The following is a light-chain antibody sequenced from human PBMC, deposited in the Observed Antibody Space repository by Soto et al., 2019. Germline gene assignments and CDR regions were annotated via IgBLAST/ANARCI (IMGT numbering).Light chain of an antibody. CDR2: GAS. Sequence: EIVMTQTPATLSLSPGESATLSCRASQSVSSNLAWYQQRPGQAPRLLIYGASSRATDIPARFSGSGSGTEFTLTISSLQSEDFVVYYCQQYDHWLGTLGQGTKVGIK. J-gene: IGKJ1*01. CDR1: QSVSSN. V-gene: IGKV3-15*01. CDR3: QQYDHWLGT.